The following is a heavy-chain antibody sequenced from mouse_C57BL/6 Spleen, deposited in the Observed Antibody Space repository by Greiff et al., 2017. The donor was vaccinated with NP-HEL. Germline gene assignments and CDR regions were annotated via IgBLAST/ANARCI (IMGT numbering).Heavy chain of an antibody. V-gene: IGHV1-15*01. CDR2: IDPETGGT. CDR1: GYTFTDYE. Sequence: VQLQQSGAELVRPGASVTLSCKASGYTFTDYEMHWVKQTPVHGLEWIGAIDPETGGTAYNQKFKGKAILTADKSSSPAYMELRSLTAEDSAVDYCTRRNYYGSSYWYFDVWGTGTTVTVSS. CDR3: TRRNYYGSSYWYFDV. D-gene: IGHD1-1*01. J-gene: IGHJ1*03.